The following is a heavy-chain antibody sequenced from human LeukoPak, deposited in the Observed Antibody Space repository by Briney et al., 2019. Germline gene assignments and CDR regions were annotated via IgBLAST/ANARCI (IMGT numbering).Heavy chain of an antibody. Sequence: GGSLRLSCAASGFTFSSYSMNWVRQAPGKGLEWVSSISSSSSYIYYADSVKGRLTISRDNAKNSLYLQMNSLRAEDTAVYYCAREDYGGNSIDYWGQGTLVTVSS. CDR1: GFTFSSYS. D-gene: IGHD4-23*01. J-gene: IGHJ4*02. CDR2: ISSSSSYI. CDR3: AREDYGGNSIDY. V-gene: IGHV3-21*01.